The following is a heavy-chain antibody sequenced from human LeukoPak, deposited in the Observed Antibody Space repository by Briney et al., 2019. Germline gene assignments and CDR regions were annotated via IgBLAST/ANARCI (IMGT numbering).Heavy chain of an antibody. J-gene: IGHJ3*01. CDR3: ARDLPTLDTDGYDAFDV. D-gene: IGHD2-8*01. CDR2: INPNNGGT. CDR1: GYTFTGPY. Sequence: GASVKVSCKASGYTFTGPYIHWVRQAPGQGLEWMGWINPNNGGTHFAQKFQGRVTMTSDTSISTAYMELLRLRSDDTAVYYCARDLPTLDTDGYDAFDVWGQGTMLTVAS. V-gene: IGHV1-2*02.